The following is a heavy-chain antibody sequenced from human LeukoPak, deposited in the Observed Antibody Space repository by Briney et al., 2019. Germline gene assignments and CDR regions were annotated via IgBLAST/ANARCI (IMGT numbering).Heavy chain of an antibody. CDR3: ARDSKGMVRGVYGMDV. V-gene: IGHV1-2*02. Sequence: GASVKVSCKASGYTFTGYYMHWVRQAPGQGLEWMGWINPNSGGTNYAQKFQGRVTMTRDTSISTAYMELSRLRSDDTAVYYCARDSKGMVRGVYGMDVWGQGTTVTVSS. CDR1: GYTFTGYY. J-gene: IGHJ6*02. CDR2: INPNSGGT. D-gene: IGHD3-10*01.